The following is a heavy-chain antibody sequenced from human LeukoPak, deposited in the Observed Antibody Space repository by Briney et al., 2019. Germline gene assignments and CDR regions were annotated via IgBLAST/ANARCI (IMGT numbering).Heavy chain of an antibody. CDR3: ARDASLSSSSYFDY. CDR2: INPDSGGT. CDR1: GYTFTGYF. J-gene: IGHJ4*02. V-gene: IGHV1-2*02. D-gene: IGHD6-6*01. Sequence: ASVKVSCKASGYTFTGYFIYWVRQAPGQGLEWMGYINPDSGGTNYAQKFQGRVTMTRDTSISTAYMELSRLRSDDTAVYYCARDASLSSSSYFDYWGQGTLVTVSS.